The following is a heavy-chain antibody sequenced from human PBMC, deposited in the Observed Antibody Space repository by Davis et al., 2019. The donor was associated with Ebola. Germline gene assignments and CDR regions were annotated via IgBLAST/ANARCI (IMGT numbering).Heavy chain of an antibody. D-gene: IGHD2-2*01. CDR2: ISSSSSYI. J-gene: IGHJ4*02. V-gene: IGHV3-21*01. Sequence: PGGSLRLSCAASGFTFSSYSMNWVRKAPGKGLEWVSSISSSSSYIYYADSVKGRFTISRDNAKNSLYLQMNSLRAEDTAVYYCARDPIVVVPAAINPDYWGQGTLVTVSS. CDR1: GFTFSSYS. CDR3: ARDPIVVVPAAINPDY.